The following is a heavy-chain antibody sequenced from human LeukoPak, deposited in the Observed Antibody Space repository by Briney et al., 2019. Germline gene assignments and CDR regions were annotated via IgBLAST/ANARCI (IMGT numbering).Heavy chain of an antibody. D-gene: IGHD4-17*01. CDR1: GFTLSSYG. J-gene: IGHJ4*02. CDR3: ARGHDYGNY. Sequence: PWRSLRLSCAPSGFTLSSYGMHWVRQAPGKGLEWVAVISYAGSNKYYVDSVKGRFTISRDNSKNTLYLQMNSLRAEDTAVYYCARGHDYGNYWGQGTLVTVSS. V-gene: IGHV3-30*03. CDR2: ISYAGSNK.